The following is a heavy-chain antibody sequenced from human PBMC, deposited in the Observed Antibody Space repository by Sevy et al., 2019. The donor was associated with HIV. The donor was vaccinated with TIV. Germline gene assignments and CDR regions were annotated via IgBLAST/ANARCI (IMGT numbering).Heavy chain of an antibody. J-gene: IGHJ4*02. Sequence: GGSLRLSCAASGFTFSSYAMHWVRQAPGKGLEWVAVISYDGRNKYYADSVKGRFTISRDNSKNTLYLQMNSLRAEYTAVYYCARDPYYCDSSALDYWGQGTLVTVSS. D-gene: IGHD3-22*01. CDR1: GFTFSSYA. CDR2: ISYDGRNK. V-gene: IGHV3-30*04. CDR3: ARDPYYCDSSALDY.